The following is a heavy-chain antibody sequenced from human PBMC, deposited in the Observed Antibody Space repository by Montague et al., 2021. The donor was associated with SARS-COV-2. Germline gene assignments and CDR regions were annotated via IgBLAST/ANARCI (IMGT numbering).Heavy chain of an antibody. V-gene: IGHV3-23*01. Sequence: SLRLSCAASGFSFDTYGMSWVRQAPGQGLEWVSSIRGDEDKTYYSGSVKGRFAISRDTSSNTLNLQMNSLRVEDTAVYYCVRATLYMDVWGEGTTVAVSS. CDR3: VRATLYMDV. CDR1: GFSFDTYG. J-gene: IGHJ6*03. CDR2: IRGDEDKT.